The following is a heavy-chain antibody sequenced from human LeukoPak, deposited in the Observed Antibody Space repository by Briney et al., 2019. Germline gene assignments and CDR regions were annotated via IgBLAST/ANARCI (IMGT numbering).Heavy chain of an antibody. J-gene: IGHJ4*02. CDR2: IHHSGRT. D-gene: IGHD3-10*01. Sequence: PSETLSLTCAVSGGSISSSHWWTWIRQSPGKGLEWIGEIHHSGRTKNNPSLKSRVTMSVDKSRDQFSLTLTSVTAADAAVYYCARRSFEEWFGETYYYWGQGTLVSVSS. CDR3: ARRSFEEWFGETYYY. CDR1: GGSISSSHW. V-gene: IGHV4-4*02.